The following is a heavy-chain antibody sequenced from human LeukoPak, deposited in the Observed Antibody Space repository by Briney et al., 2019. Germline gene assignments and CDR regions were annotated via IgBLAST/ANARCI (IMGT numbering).Heavy chain of an antibody. D-gene: IGHD3-3*01. J-gene: IGHJ4*02. CDR1: GFTFTMFG. Sequence: GGSLRLSCAASGFTFTMFGMNWVRQAPGKGLEWVSYISSSSSTIYYADSVKGRFTISRDNAKNSLYLQMNSLRAEDTAVYYCARFLFESGSAQRPKYFDYWGQGTLVTVSS. CDR3: ARFLFESGSAQRPKYFDY. CDR2: ISSSSSTI. V-gene: IGHV3-48*04.